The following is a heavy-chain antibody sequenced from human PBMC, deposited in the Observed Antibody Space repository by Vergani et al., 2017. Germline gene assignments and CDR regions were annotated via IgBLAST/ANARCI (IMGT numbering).Heavy chain of an antibody. CDR2: LYYSGST. CDR3: AGAVWKATVTPFDY. V-gene: IGHV4-39*07. D-gene: IGHD4-23*01. Sequence: QLQLQESGPGLVKPSETLPLTCTVSGGSISSSSYYWGWIRQPPGKGLEWIGSLYYSGSTYYNPSLKSRVTISVDTSKNQFSLKLSSVTAADTAVYYCAGAVWKATVTPFDYWGQGTLVTVSS. J-gene: IGHJ4*02. CDR1: GGSISSSSYY.